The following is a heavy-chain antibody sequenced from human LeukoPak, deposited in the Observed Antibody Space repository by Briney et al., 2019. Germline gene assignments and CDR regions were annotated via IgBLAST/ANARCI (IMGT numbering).Heavy chain of an antibody. CDR2: IYNDGST. J-gene: IGHJ5*02. V-gene: IGHV3-53*01. CDR1: GFSVTSNY. D-gene: IGHD3-10*01. CDR3: ARAPYGSVDP. Sequence: GGSLRLSCAAAGFSVTSNYMSWVRQGPGKGLEWVSLIYNDGSTYYSDSVKGRFTISRDTSQNTLFLQMHSLRVEDSAMYYCARAPYGSVDPWGQGTLVTVSS.